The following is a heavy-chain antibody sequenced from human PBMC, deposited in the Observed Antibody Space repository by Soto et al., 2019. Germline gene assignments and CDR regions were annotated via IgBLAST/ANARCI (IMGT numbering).Heavy chain of an antibody. CDR1: GYRFNTYW. CDR3: ARRSTSGGGDYFDY. CDR2: IYPGDSDT. J-gene: IGHJ4*02. D-gene: IGHD2-21*01. Sequence: GESLKISCKGSGYRFNTYWIGWVRQMPGKGLEWMGIIYPGDSDTRYSPSLRGLVTISADKSVSSAYLQWSSLKASDTAIYYCARRSTSGGGDYFDYWGQGTLVTVSS. V-gene: IGHV5-51*01.